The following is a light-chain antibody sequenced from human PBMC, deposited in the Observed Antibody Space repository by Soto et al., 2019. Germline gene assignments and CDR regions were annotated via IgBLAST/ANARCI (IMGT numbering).Light chain of an antibody. Sequence: QSALTQPASVSGSPGQSITISCTGTSSDVGGYNSVSWYQQHPGTAPKLLIYDVRNRPSGVSNRFSGSQSANTASLTISGLQAEDEADYYCRLYTTSPTYVFGTGTKVTVL. V-gene: IGLV2-14*01. J-gene: IGLJ1*01. CDR1: SSDVGGYNS. CDR2: DVR. CDR3: RLYTTSPTYV.